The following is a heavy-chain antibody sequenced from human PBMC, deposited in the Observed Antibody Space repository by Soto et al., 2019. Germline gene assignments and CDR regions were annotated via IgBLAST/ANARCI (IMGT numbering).Heavy chain of an antibody. CDR3: ARRGYSSSWYDYYYYGMDV. CDR2: MNPNSGNT. V-gene: IGHV1-8*01. Sequence: QVQLVQSGAEVKKPGASVKVSCKASGYTFTSYDINWVRQATGQGLEWMGWMNPNSGNTGYAQKFQGRVTMTRNTSISTAYMELSSLRSEDTAVYYCARRGYSSSWYDYYYYGMDVWGQVTTVTVSS. D-gene: IGHD6-13*01. J-gene: IGHJ6*02. CDR1: GYTFTSYD.